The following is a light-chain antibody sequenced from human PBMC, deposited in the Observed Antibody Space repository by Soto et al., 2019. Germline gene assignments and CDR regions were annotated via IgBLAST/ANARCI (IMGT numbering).Light chain of an antibody. Sequence: QSVLTQPPSVSGAPGQRVTISCTGSSSNIGAPYDVHWYQQLPGTAPKLFIYGNSNRPSGVPDRFSGSKSGTSASLAITGLQAEDEAEYYCQSYDSSLRGSVFGGGTKLTVL. V-gene: IGLV1-40*01. J-gene: IGLJ2*01. CDR2: GNS. CDR1: SSNIGAPYD. CDR3: QSYDSSLRGSV.